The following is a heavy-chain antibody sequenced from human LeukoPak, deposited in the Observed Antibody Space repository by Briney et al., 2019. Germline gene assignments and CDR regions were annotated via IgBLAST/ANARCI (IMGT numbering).Heavy chain of an antibody. CDR2: IWCDGNNK. V-gene: IGHV3-33*06. CDR1: GFTFSTYG. Sequence: GGSLRLSCAATGFTFSTYGMHWVRQAPGKGLEWVAVIWCDGNNKFYGDSVKGRFTFYRDNSRKTLSLQINSLRAEDTAVYYCVKERGPFDAFDIWGQGTMVTVSS. CDR3: VKERGPFDAFDI. J-gene: IGHJ3*02.